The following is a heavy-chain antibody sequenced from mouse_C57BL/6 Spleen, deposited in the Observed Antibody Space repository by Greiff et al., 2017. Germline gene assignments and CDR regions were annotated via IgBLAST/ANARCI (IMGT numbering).Heavy chain of an antibody. V-gene: IGHV1-55*01. D-gene: IGHD2-4*01. J-gene: IGHJ2*01. Sequence: QVQLQQPGAELVKPGASVKMSCKASGYTFTSYWITWVKQRPGQGLEWIGDIYPGSGSTNYNEKFKSKATLTVDTSSSTAYMQLGSLTSEASAVYYCAKWNDCDPLIDCWGQGTTLTGSS. CDR3: AKWNDCDPLIDC. CDR1: GYTFTSYW. CDR2: IYPGSGST.